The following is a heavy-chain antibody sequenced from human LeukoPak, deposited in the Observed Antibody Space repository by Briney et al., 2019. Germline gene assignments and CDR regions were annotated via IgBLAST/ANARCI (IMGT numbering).Heavy chain of an antibody. CDR3: ARDKGVLLWFGETSPFDY. CDR2: INPNSGGT. V-gene: IGHV1-2*02. J-gene: IGHJ4*02. CDR1: GYTFTGYY. D-gene: IGHD3-10*01. Sequence: ASVKVSCKASGYTFTGYYMHWVRHAPGQGLEWMGWINPNSGGTNYAQKFQGRVTMTRDTSISTAYMELSRLRSDDTAVYYCARDKGVLLWFGETSPFDYWGQGTLVTVSS.